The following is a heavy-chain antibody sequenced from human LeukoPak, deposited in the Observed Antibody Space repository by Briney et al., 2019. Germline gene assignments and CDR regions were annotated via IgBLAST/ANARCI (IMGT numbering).Heavy chain of an antibody. Sequence: AGSLRLSCAASGFTFSSYAMSWVRQAPGKGLEWVATISSSRSYKYYADSVKGRFTIFRDNAKKSLYLQMNSLRADDTAVYYCARGRYGGNYYGEYFHHWGQGTLVTVSS. D-gene: IGHD1-26*01. J-gene: IGHJ1*01. V-gene: IGHV3-21*01. CDR2: ISSSRSYK. CDR3: ARGRYGGNYYGEYFHH. CDR1: GFTFSSYA.